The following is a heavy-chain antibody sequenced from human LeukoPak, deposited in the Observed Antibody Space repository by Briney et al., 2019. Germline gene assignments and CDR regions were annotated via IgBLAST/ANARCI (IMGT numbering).Heavy chain of an antibody. Sequence: GESLQISCKGSGYSFTSYWIGWVRQMPGKGLEWMGVIYPGDSDTRYSPSFQGQVTISADKSISTAYLQWSSLKASDTAMYYCARVGAYCGGDCYHWFDPWGQGTLVTVSS. CDR2: IYPGDSDT. J-gene: IGHJ5*02. CDR3: ARVGAYCGGDCYHWFDP. CDR1: GYSFTSYW. D-gene: IGHD2-21*02. V-gene: IGHV5-51*01.